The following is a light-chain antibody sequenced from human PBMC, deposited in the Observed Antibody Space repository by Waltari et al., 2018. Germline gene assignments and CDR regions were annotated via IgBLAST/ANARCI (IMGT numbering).Light chain of an antibody. CDR3: QHYVRLPAT. CDR1: QSASRT. J-gene: IGKJ1*01. V-gene: IGKV3-20*01. Sequence: EIVLTQYPGTLSLSPGERATLSCRASQSASRTLAGYQPKPGQAPKRLIYGASIRATVIPDRFTGSGSGTDFSLTISSLEPEDFAIYFCQHYVRLPATFGQGTKVEIK. CDR2: GAS.